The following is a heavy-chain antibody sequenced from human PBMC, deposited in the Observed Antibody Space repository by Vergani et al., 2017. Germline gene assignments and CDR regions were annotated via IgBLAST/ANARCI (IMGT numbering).Heavy chain of an antibody. D-gene: IGHD3-10*01. CDR1: GGSISSGDSY. Sequence: QVQLQESGPGLVKPSQTLSLTCTVSGGSISSGDSYWTWIRQPPGKGLEWIGYIYYSGSTYYNPSLKSRVTISVDTSRNRFSLRLSSVTAADTAVYYCARDTMIREMPLDDWGRGTLVTVSS. CDR3: ARDTMIREMPLDD. V-gene: IGHV4-30-4*08. CDR2: IYYSGST. J-gene: IGHJ4*02.